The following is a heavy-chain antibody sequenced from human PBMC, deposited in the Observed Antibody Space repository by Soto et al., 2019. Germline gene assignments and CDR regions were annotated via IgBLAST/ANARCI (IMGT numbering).Heavy chain of an antibody. CDR1: GYTFTSYA. CDR2: INPGNGNT. D-gene: IGHD3-10*01. V-gene: IGHV1-3*05. J-gene: IGHJ4*02. Sequence: QVQLVQSGAEEKKPGASVKVSCKASGYTFTSYAMHWVRQAPGQRLEWMGWINPGNGNTKYSQKFQGRVTITRDTSASTAYMERSSLRSEDTAVYYCARDRGPTIDYWGQGTLVTVSS. CDR3: ARDRGPTIDY.